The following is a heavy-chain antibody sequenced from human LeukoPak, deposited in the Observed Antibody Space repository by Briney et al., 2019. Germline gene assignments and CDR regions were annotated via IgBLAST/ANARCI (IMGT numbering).Heavy chain of an antibody. CDR3: ARDGQQQLVRGDAFDI. V-gene: IGHV1-18*01. D-gene: IGHD6-13*01. Sequence: EASVKVSCKASGYTFTSYGISRVRQAPGQGPEWMGWISAYNGNTNYAQKLQGRVTMTTDTSTGTAYMELRSMRSDGTAVYYCARDGQQQLVRGDAFDIWGQGTMVTVSS. CDR2: ISAYNGNT. CDR1: GYTFTSYG. J-gene: IGHJ3*02.